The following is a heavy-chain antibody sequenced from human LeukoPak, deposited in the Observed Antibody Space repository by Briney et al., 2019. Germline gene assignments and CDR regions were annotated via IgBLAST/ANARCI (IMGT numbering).Heavy chain of an antibody. J-gene: IGHJ4*02. D-gene: IGHD3-10*01. CDR1: GGSISSGDYY. CDR3: ARVSPYYYRAGSYYNTNYFDC. CDR2: IYYSEST. Sequence: KSSQTLSLTCTVSGGSISSGDYYWSWIRQPPGKGLEWIGYIYYSESTHYNRCLKSRVTMSVDTSKNLFSLKLSAVTAADTAVYYCARVSPYYYRAGSYYNTNYFDCWVRGTLVTVSS. V-gene: IGHV4-30-4*01.